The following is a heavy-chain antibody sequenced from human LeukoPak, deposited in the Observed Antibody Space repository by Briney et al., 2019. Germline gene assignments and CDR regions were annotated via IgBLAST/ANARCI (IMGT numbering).Heavy chain of an antibody. D-gene: IGHD2-2*01. CDR1: GGSISSYY. CDR2: IYTSGCT. V-gene: IGHV4-4*07. CDR3: ARSNRYQLLSPLDY. J-gene: IGHJ4*02. Sequence: VKPSETLSLTCTVSGGSISSYYWSWIRQPAGKGLEWIGRIYTSGCTNYNPSLKSRVTMSVDTSKNQFSLKLSSVTAADTAVYYCARSNRYQLLSPLDYWGQGTLVTVS.